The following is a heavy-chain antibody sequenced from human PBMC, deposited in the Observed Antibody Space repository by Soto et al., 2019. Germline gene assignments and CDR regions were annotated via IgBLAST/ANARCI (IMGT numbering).Heavy chain of an antibody. V-gene: IGHV1-18*01. CDR1: GYPFTGYS. CDR3: ARPSGSYGDYAWSLKY. J-gene: IGHJ4*02. Sequence: QVQLVQSGAEVKKPGASVKVSCKASGYPFTGYSVGWERQAPGQGLEWMGWISAYSGDTYYAQRFQDRLSMTTDASTSTAYMELRSLRSDDTAVYYCARPSGSYGDYAWSLKYWGQGTLVTVSS. CDR2: ISAYSGDT. D-gene: IGHD4-17*01.